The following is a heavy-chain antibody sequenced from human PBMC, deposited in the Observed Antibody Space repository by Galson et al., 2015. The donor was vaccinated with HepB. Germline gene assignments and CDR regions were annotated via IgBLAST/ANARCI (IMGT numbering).Heavy chain of an antibody. Sequence: LRLSCAASGFTFSSYGMHWVRQAPGKGLEWVAVISYDGSNKYYADSVKGRFTISRDNSKNTLYLQMNSLRAEDTAVYYCANVYSSIPYWGQGTLVTVSS. CDR3: ANVYSSIPY. CDR2: ISYDGSNK. J-gene: IGHJ4*02. V-gene: IGHV3-30*18. D-gene: IGHD5-18*01. CDR1: GFTFSSYG.